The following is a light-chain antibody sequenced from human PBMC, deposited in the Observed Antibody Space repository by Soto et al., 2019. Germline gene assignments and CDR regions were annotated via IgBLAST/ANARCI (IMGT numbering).Light chain of an antibody. J-gene: IGLJ3*02. CDR1: SPNIGTNY. Sequence: QSVLTQPPSASGAPGQRVTISCSGSSPNIGTNYVNWYQQLPGTAPRLLIHTNNQRPSGVPDRFSGSKSGTSASLAISGLRSEDEADHYCATWDASLSGGVFGGGTKLTVL. CDR2: TNN. CDR3: ATWDASLSGGV. V-gene: IGLV1-47*02.